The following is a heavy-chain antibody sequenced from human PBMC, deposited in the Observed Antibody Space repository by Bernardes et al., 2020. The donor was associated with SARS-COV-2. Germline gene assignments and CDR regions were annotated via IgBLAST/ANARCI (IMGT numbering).Heavy chain of an antibody. Sequence: GSFRLAFAGTVFDFSDYWMTWVRPAPGKGLEWVATIKRYGSETYYVDSVKGRFTISRDNAKNLVFLQMNSLRAEDTAVFYCARSAGMDVWGQGTMVTVSS. CDR3: ARSAGMDV. CDR2: IKRYGSET. V-gene: IGHV3-7*03. CDR1: VFDFSDYW. J-gene: IGHJ6*02.